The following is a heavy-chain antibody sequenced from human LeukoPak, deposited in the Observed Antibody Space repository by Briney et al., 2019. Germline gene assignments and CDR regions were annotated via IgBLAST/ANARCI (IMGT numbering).Heavy chain of an antibody. Sequence: HPGGSLRLSCTVSGFTVSSNSMSWVRQAPGKGLEWVSFIYSGGNTHYSDSVKGQFTISRDNSKNTLYLQMNSLRAEDTAVYYCARRAGEYSHPYDYWGQGTLVTVSS. CDR1: GFTVSSNS. D-gene: IGHD2/OR15-2a*01. J-gene: IGHJ4*02. V-gene: IGHV3-53*01. CDR2: IYSGGNT. CDR3: ARRAGEYSHPYDY.